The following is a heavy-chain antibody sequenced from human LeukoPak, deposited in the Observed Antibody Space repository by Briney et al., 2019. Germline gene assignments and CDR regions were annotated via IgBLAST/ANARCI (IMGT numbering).Heavy chain of an antibody. J-gene: IGHJ4*02. CDR1: GFTFSNYA. CDR3: ARKASGEEYIDD. Sequence: GGSLRLTRAGSGFTFSNYAMNWVRQAPGKGLEWVSTTRGSGSTAYYADSVKGRFTISRDNSKNTLYLQMNSLRAEDTAVYYCARKASGEEYIDDWGQGPLVTVSS. V-gene: IGHV3-23*01. CDR2: TRGSGSTA. D-gene: IGHD1-1*01.